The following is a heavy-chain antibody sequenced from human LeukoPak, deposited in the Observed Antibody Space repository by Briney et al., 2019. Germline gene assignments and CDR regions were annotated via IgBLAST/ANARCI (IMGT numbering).Heavy chain of an antibody. CDR3: TRMMRGHDY. Sequence: SETLSLTCAVSGVSFDDYYWSWVRQTPGKGLEWIGEINHSGYTNDSPSLKSRVTLSIDTSRKQFSLNLRSVTVADAGIYYCTRMMRGHDYWGQGTRVPVSS. D-gene: IGHD3-16*01. J-gene: IGHJ4*02. V-gene: IGHV4-34*01. CDR1: GVSFDDYY. CDR2: INHSGYT.